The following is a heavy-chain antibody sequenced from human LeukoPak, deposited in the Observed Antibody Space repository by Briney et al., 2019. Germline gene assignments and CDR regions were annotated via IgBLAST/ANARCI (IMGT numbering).Heavy chain of an antibody. CDR1: GFTFSNFG. Sequence: PGGSLRLSCAASGFTFSNFGMSWVRQAPGKGLEWVSTISGNAVATYYADPVKGRFTISRDNSKNTLYLQINSLEAEDTAIYYCAKRGSGTLLPTYYYYMDVWGKGTTVTVSS. V-gene: IGHV3-23*01. J-gene: IGHJ6*03. D-gene: IGHD2-15*01. CDR2: ISGNAVAT. CDR3: AKRGSGTLLPTYYYYMDV.